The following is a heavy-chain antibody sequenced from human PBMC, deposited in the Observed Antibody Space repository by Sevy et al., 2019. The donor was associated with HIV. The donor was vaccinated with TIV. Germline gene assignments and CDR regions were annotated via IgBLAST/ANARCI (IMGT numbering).Heavy chain of an antibody. V-gene: IGHV3-15*01. J-gene: IGHJ5*02. Sequence: GGSLRLSCAASGFTFSNAWMSWVRQAPGKGLEWVGRIKSKTDGGTTDYAAPVKGRFTISRDDSKTTLYLQMNSLRAEDTAVYYCAKGGIWSPPTWFDPWGQGTLVTVSS. D-gene: IGHD3-3*01. CDR3: AKGGIWSPPTWFDP. CDR2: IKSKTDGGTT. CDR1: GFTFSNAW.